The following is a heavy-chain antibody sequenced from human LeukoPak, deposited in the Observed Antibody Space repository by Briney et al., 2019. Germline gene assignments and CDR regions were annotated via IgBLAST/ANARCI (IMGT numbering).Heavy chain of an antibody. D-gene: IGHD1-26*01. CDR2: ISGSGGST. CDR3: AKDKGWGYSSYDYYGMDV. Sequence: GGSLRLSCAASGFTFSSYAMSWVRQAPGKGLEWVSAISGSGGSTYYADSVKGRFTISRDISKNTLYVQMNSLRAEDAAVYYCAKDKGWGYSSYDYYGMDVWGQGTTVTVSS. V-gene: IGHV3-23*01. CDR1: GFTFSSYA. J-gene: IGHJ6*02.